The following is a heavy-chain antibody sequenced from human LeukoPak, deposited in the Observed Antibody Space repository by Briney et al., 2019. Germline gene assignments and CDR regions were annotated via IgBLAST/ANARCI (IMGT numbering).Heavy chain of an antibody. D-gene: IGHD2-21*01. CDR2: INPNSGGT. J-gene: IGHJ6*02. Sequence: GASVKVSCKASGYTFTGYYMHWVRQAPGQGLEWMGWINPNSGGTNYAQKFQGRVTMTRDTSISIAYMELSRLRSDDTAVYYCAVNIHIVVLSDYYGMDVWGQGTTVTVSS. V-gene: IGHV1-2*02. CDR1: GYTFTGYY. CDR3: AVNIHIVVLSDYYGMDV.